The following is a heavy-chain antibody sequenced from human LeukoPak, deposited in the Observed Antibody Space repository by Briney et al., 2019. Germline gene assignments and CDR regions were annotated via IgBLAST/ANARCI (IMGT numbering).Heavy chain of an antibody. CDR3: ARDKRGLAVANKTDY. J-gene: IGHJ4*02. V-gene: IGHV3-21*01. CDR1: GFAFSYAW. Sequence: GGSLRLSCAASGFAFSYAWMSWVRQAPGKGLEWVSSISSSSSYIYYADSVKGRFTISRDNAKNSLYLQMNSLRAEDTAVYYCARDKRGLAVANKTDYWGQGTLVTVSS. CDR2: ISSSSSYI. D-gene: IGHD6-19*01.